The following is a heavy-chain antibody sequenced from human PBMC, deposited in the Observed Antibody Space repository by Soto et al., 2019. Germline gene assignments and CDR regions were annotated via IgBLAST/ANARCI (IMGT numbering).Heavy chain of an antibody. V-gene: IGHV3-30-3*01. CDR1: GFTFSSYA. CDR3: ARDHSRFTRRGSWNYYGMDV. CDR2: ISYDGSNK. Sequence: GGSLRLSCAASGFTFSSYAMHWVRQAPGKGLEWVAVISYDGSNKYYADSVKGRFTISRDNSKNTLYLQMNSLRAEDTAVYYCARDHSRFTRRGSWNYYGMDVWGQGTTVTVSS. D-gene: IGHD1-26*01. J-gene: IGHJ6*02.